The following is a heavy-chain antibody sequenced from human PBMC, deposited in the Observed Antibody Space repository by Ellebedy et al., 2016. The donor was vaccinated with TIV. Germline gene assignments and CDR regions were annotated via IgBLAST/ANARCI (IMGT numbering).Heavy chain of an antibody. D-gene: IGHD6-19*01. CDR2: IYYSGST. V-gene: IGHV4-39*07. CDR3: ARDSKKGWAFDI. J-gene: IGHJ3*02. Sequence: SETLSLTCTVSGGSISSSSYYWGWIRQPPGKGLEWIGSIYYSGSTYYNPSLKSRVTISVDSFKNQFSLKLSSVTAADTAVYYCARDSKKGWAFDIWGQGTMVTVSS. CDR1: GGSISSSSYY.